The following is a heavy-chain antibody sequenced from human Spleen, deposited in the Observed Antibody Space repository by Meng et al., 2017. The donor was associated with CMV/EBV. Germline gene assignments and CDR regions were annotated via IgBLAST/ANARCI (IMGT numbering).Heavy chain of an antibody. CDR3: ARGRPDYYGMDV. Sequence: ASVKVSCKASGYTLTGYYFHWVRQVPGQGLEWMGWINPNSGNTGYAQKFQGRVTMTRNTSISTAYMELSSLRSEDTAVYYCARGRPDYYGMDVWGQGTTVTVSS. V-gene: IGHV1-8*02. CDR2: INPNSGNT. CDR1: GYTLTGYY. J-gene: IGHJ6*02.